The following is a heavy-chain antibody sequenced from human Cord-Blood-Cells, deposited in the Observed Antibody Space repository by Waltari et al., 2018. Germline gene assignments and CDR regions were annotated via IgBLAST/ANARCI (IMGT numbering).Heavy chain of an antibody. CDR2: INPNSGGT. V-gene: IGHV1-2*04. CDR3: ARGGRLVRDWSEAFDI. D-gene: IGHD3-16*01. J-gene: IGHJ3*02. CDR1: GYTFTGYS. Sequence: QVQLVQSGAEVKKPGASVKVSCKASGYTFTGYSMHWVRPAPGQGLEWMGWINPNSGGTNYAQKFQGWVTMTRDTSISTAYMELSRLRSDDTAVYYCARGGRLVRDWSEAFDIWGQGTMVTVSS.